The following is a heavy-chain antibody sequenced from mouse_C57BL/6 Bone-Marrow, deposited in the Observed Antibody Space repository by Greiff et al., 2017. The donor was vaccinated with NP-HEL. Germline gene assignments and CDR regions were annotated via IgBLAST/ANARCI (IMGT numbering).Heavy chain of an antibody. CDR2: IHPNSGST. CDR3: GYDGYFPFAY. Sequence: QVQLQQPGAELVKPGASVKLSCKASGYTFTSYWMHWVKQRPGQGLEWIGMIHPNSGSTNYNEKFKSKATLTVDKSSSTAYMQLSSLTSEDSAVYYCGYDGYFPFAYWGQGTLVTVSA. J-gene: IGHJ3*01. V-gene: IGHV1-64*01. D-gene: IGHD2-3*01. CDR1: GYTFTSYW.